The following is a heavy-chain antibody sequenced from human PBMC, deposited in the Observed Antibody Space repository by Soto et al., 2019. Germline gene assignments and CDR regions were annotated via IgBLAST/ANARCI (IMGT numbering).Heavy chain of an antibody. CDR3: ARDWTGDTCPCLDV. D-gene: IGHD3-3*01. Sequence: EVQLLESGGGLVQPGGSLRLSCAAAGFTFSNYALTWVRQSPGKXXXXVSTFSGSGGSTYYADSVRGRFTISRXXSXXXXXXXXXXXRVEDTAIYYCARDWTGDTCPCLDVWGQGTTVSVSS. CDR2: FSGSGGST. CDR1: GFTFSNYA. V-gene: IGHV3-23*01. J-gene: IGHJ6*02.